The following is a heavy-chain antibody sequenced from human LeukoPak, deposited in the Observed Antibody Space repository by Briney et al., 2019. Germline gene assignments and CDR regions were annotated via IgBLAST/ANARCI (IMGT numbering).Heavy chain of an antibody. V-gene: IGHV4-4*07. CDR2: IYTSENT. CDR3: ARGRDYYGTGSYYDY. J-gene: IGHJ4*02. D-gene: IGHD3-10*01. CDR1: GGSMSTYY. Sequence: SETLSLTCTVSGGSMSTYYWSWIRQPAGKGLEWIGRIYTSENTNYNPSLKSRVTMSVDTSKNQFSLKLSSLTAADTAVYFCARGRDYYGTGSYYDYWGQGTLVTVSS.